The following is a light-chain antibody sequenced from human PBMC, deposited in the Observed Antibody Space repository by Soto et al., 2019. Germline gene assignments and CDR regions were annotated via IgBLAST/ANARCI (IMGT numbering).Light chain of an antibody. CDR1: QSISFW. CDR3: LPSYVAPLT. CDR2: DAP. Sequence: IEVTQSPSSLSASVGDRVTMTCQTNQSISFWLNWYQKKPGKAPKILIYDAPTLQSGVPSRFIASVLVIECTLSDSNLQSYCFASSSGLPSYVAPLTFGVGTKVDIK. J-gene: IGKJ4*01. V-gene: IGKV1-39*01.